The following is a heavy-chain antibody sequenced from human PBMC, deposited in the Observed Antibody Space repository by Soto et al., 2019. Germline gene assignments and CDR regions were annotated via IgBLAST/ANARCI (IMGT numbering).Heavy chain of an antibody. J-gene: IGHJ5*02. CDR1: GFNFGSFW. Sequence: EVRLVESGGGVAHPGGSLRLSCAAAGFNFGSFWMHWVRQVPGKGLEWVAHINSEGSSTTYADSVKGRFTISRDNVKYTVPLQMNSLRAEDTAVYFCASTRGANWFEKWGQGTLVSVSS. CDR2: INSEGSST. V-gene: IGHV3-74*03. D-gene: IGHD4-17*01. CDR3: ASTRGANWFEK.